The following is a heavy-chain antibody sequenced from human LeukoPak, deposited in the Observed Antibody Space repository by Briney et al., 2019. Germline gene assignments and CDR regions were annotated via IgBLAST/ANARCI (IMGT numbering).Heavy chain of an antibody. D-gene: IGHD5-12*01. CDR2: ISAYNGNT. V-gene: IGHV1-18*01. J-gene: IGHJ4*02. CDR1: GYTFTSYG. CDR3: ARDSRYDEGY. Sequence: ASVKVSCKASGYTFTSYGISWVRQAPGKGLEWTGWISAYNGNTNYAQKFRGRVTMTTDTSTTTAYMELRSLRSDDTAVYYCARDSRYDEGYWGQGTLVTVSS.